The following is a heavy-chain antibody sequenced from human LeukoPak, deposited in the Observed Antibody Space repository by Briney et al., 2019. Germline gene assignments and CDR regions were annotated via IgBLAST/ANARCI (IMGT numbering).Heavy chain of an antibody. D-gene: IGHD3-10*01. V-gene: IGHV1-2*02. CDR3: ARVPTMVRGVRGGFDP. CDR1: GYTFTGYY. CDR2: INPNSGGT. Sequence: GASVKVSCKASGYTFTGYYMHWVRQAPGQGLEWMGWINPNSGGTNYAQKFQGRVTMTRDTSISTAYMELSRLRSDDTAVYYCARVPTMVRGVRGGFDPWGQGTLVTVSS. J-gene: IGHJ5*02.